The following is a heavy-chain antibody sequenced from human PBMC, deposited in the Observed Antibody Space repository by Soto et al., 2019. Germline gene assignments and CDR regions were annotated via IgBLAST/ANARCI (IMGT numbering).Heavy chain of an antibody. D-gene: IGHD2-15*01. J-gene: IGHJ2*01. Sequence: QVQLVESGGGVVQPGRSPRLSCAASGFTFSSYGMHWVRQAPGKGLEWVAVISYDGSNKYYADSVKGRFTISRDNSKNTLYLQMNSLRAEDTAVYYCAKEGRYCSGGSCYLAVVGYWYFDLWGRGTLVTVSS. CDR3: AKEGRYCSGGSCYLAVVGYWYFDL. V-gene: IGHV3-30*18. CDR2: ISYDGSNK. CDR1: GFTFSSYG.